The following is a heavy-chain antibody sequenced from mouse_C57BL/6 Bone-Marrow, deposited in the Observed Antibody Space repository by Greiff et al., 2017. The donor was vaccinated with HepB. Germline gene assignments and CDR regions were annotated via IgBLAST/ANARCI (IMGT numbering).Heavy chain of an antibody. D-gene: IGHD2-5*01. J-gene: IGHJ3*01. CDR2: IDPENGDT. CDR3: TNPYCSKYVFAD. V-gene: IGHV14-4*01. Sequence: VQLQQSGAELVRPGASVKLSCTASGFNIKDDYMHWVKQRPEQGLEWIGWIDPENGDTEYAPKFQGKATITADTSSNTAYLQLSSLTSEDTAVYYCTNPYCSKYVFADWGEGILVTVSA. CDR1: GFNIKDDY.